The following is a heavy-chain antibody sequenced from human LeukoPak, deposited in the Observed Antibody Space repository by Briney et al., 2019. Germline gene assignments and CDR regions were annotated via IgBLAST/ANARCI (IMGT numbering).Heavy chain of an antibody. CDR3: ARQNYGSAPLRY. D-gene: IGHD3-10*01. J-gene: IGHJ4*02. Sequence: SETLSLTCAVYGGSFSGYYWSWIRQPPGKGLEWIGEINHSGSTNYNPSLKSRVTISVDTSKNQFSLKLSSVTAADTAVYFCARQNYGSAPLRYWGQGTLVTVSS. CDR2: INHSGST. V-gene: IGHV4-34*01. CDR1: GGSFSGYY.